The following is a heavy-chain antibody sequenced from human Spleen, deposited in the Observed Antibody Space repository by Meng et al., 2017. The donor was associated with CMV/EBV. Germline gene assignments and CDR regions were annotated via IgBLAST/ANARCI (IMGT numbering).Heavy chain of an antibody. Sequence: SGGSISSGDYYWSWIRQHPGKGLEWIGNIFYSGSTYYNPSLKSRVTMSVDTSKNQFSLKLSSVTAADTAVYYCAREGNYYDDTGYSNWGQGTLVTVSS. CDR3: AREGNYYDDTGYSN. CDR1: GGSISSGDYY. D-gene: IGHD3-22*01. J-gene: IGHJ4*02. CDR2: IFYSGST. V-gene: IGHV4-31*02.